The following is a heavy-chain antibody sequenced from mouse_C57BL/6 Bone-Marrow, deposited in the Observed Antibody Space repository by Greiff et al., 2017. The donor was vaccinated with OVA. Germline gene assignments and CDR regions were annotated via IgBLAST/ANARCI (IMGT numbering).Heavy chain of an antibody. Sequence: QVQLQQPGAELVMPGASVKLSCKASGYTFTSYWMHWVKQRPGQGLEWIGEIDPSDSYTNYNQKFKGKSTLTVDKSSSTAARQVSSLTSEDAAVYYCARSYGSSYPYYFDYWGQGTTLTVSS. CDR3: ARSYGSSYPYYFDY. J-gene: IGHJ2*01. D-gene: IGHD1-1*01. CDR2: IDPSDSYT. V-gene: IGHV1-69*01. CDR1: GYTFTSYW.